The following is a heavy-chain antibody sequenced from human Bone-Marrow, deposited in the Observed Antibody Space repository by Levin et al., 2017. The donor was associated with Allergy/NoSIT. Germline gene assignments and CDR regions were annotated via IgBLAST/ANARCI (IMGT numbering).Heavy chain of an antibody. D-gene: IGHD1-26*01. J-gene: IGHJ4*02. Sequence: LSLTCAASGFTFSSFAMSWVRQVPGKGLECVSTIGSRGDTTDYADSVRGRFTISRDNSQDILYFHMSSLRAEDTAIYFCAKQRGAYFDYWGRGTLVTVSS. CDR3: AKQRGAYFDY. CDR1: GFTFSSFA. CDR2: IGSRGDTT. V-gene: IGHV3-23*01.